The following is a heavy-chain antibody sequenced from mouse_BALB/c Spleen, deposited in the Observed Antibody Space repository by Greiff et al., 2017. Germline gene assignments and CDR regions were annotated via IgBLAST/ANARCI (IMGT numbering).Heavy chain of an antibody. CDR2: IWTGGGT. CDR3: VRVLGRDYAMDY. CDR1: GFSLTSYD. Sequence: QVHVKQSGPGLVAPSQSLSITCTVSGFSLTSYDISWIRQPPGKGLEWLGVIWTGGGTNYNSAFMSRLSISKDNSKSQVFLKMNSLQTDDTAIYYCVRVLGRDYAMDYWGQGTSVTVSS. J-gene: IGHJ4*01. V-gene: IGHV2-9-2*01. D-gene: IGHD4-1*01.